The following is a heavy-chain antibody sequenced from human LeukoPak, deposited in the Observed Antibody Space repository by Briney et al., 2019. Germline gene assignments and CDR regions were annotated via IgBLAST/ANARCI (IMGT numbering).Heavy chain of an antibody. J-gene: IGHJ4*02. V-gene: IGHV3-23*01. CDR1: GFXFSTXA. CDR3: AKERDAKGYFDY. Sequence: GFXFSTXAMSWVRQAPGQGLEWVSAISGSGKTYYPDSVKGRFTISRDNSKNTLFLQMNGLRAEDTAVYYCAKERDAKGYFDYWGQGTLVTVSS. CDR2: ISGSGKT.